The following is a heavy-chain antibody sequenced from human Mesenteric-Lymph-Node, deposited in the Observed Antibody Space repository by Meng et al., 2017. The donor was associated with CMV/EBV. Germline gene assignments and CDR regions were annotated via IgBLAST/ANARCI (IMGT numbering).Heavy chain of an antibody. Sequence: ASVKVSCKASGYTFTGYYMHWVRQAPGQGLEWMGWINPNSGGTNYAQKFQGRVTMTRDTSISTAYMELSRLRSDDTAVYYCAREMDIVVVPAAPPGYWGQGTLVTVS. CDR2: INPNSGGT. D-gene: IGHD2-2*03. CDR1: GYTFTGYY. J-gene: IGHJ4*02. V-gene: IGHV1-2*02. CDR3: AREMDIVVVPAAPPGY.